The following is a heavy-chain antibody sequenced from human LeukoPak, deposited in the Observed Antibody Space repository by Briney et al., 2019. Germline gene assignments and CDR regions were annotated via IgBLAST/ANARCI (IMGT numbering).Heavy chain of an antibody. Sequence: PSETLSLTCTDSSGSISGYYWSWIRQPPGKGLEWIGYIYYRGTTNYSPSLKSRVTISVDTPKNQFSLKLTSVTAADTAVYYCARLVSGVGYFDYWGQGALVTVSS. J-gene: IGHJ4*02. V-gene: IGHV4-59*08. CDR2: IYYRGTT. CDR1: SGSISGYY. CDR3: ARLVSGVGYFDY. D-gene: IGHD6-19*01.